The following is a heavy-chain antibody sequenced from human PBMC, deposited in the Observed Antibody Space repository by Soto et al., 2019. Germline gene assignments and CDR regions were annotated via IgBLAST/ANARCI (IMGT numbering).Heavy chain of an antibody. CDR3: AREITYGGGSFSLGL. Sequence: ASVKVSCKTSGYFFTSHYIHWVRLAPGRGLEWMGRINPNNGDTNSPQKFQGRVTMTSDTSISTAYMEMSGLRSDDTALYYCAREITYGGGSFSLGLWGQGTLVTVSS. V-gene: IGHV1-2*06. J-gene: IGHJ4*02. CDR1: GYFFTSHY. CDR2: INPNNGDT. D-gene: IGHD3-10*01.